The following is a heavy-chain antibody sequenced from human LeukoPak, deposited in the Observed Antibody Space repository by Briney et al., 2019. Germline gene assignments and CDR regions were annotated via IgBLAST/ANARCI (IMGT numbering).Heavy chain of an antibody. V-gene: IGHV4-34*01. J-gene: IGHJ4*02. D-gene: IGHD3-22*01. CDR1: GGSFSGYY. Sequence: SETLSLTCAVYGGSFSGYYWSWIRQPPGKGLEWIGEINHSGSTNYNPSLKSRVTISVDTSKNQFSLKLSSVTAADTAVYYCARGFQYYYDSSGYTYDYGGQGTLVTVSS. CDR3: ARGFQYYYDSSGYTYDY. CDR2: INHSGST.